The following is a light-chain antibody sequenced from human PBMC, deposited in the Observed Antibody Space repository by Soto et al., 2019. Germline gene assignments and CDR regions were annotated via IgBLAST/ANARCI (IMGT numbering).Light chain of an antibody. Sequence: QSALTQPASVSGSPGQSITISCTGTSSDVGAYNYVSWYQQHPDKAPKLMIFEVSDRPSGVSNRFSGSTSGNTASLTISGLQAEDETDYFCSLYSSNGSLIFGPGTKLTVL. CDR2: EVS. CDR1: SSDVGAYNY. V-gene: IGLV2-14*01. J-gene: IGLJ1*01. CDR3: SLYSSNGSLI.